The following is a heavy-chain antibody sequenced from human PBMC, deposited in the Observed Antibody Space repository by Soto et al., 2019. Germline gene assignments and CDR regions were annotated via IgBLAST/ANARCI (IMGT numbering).Heavy chain of an antibody. Sequence: EVQLVESGGGLVQPGGSLRLSCAASGFTVSSNYMTWVRQAPGKGLEWVSILYTGGSNSYTASVKVRFTNSRHNSKNTLYVQMNCLRAEDTAVYYCAREGGSGWYCFAFWGQGVLVTV. CDR1: GFTVSSNY. J-gene: IGHJ4*02. V-gene: IGHV3-66*01. CDR3: AREGGSGWYCFAF. CDR2: LYTGGSN. D-gene: IGHD6-19*01.